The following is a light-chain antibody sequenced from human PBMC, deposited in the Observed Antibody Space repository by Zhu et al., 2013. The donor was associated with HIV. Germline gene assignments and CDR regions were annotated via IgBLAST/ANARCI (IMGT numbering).Light chain of an antibody. V-gene: IGLV1-51*01. CDR3: GTWDSSLSAS. CDR2: DNN. CDR1: SSNIGNNY. J-gene: IGLJ2*01. Sequence: QSVLTQPPSVSAAPGQKVTISCYGTSSNIGNNYVSWYQHLPGTAPKLLIYDNNKRPSGIPDRFSGSKSGTSATLGITGLQTGDEADYYCGTWDSSLSASFGGGTKLTVL.